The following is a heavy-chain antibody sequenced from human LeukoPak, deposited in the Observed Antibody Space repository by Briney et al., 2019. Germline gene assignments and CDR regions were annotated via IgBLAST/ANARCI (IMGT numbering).Heavy chain of an antibody. V-gene: IGHV3-23*01. J-gene: IGHJ4*02. D-gene: IGHD1-1*01. Sequence: GGSLRLSCAASAFTFSSHPMGWVRRAPGKGLEWVSSICSSIGCTYYADSVRGRFAISRDDSKNTLYLQMNSLRAEDTAVYYCARISLAPSDNFDSWGQGILVTVSS. CDR1: AFTFSSHP. CDR2: ICSSIGCT. CDR3: ARISLAPSDNFDS.